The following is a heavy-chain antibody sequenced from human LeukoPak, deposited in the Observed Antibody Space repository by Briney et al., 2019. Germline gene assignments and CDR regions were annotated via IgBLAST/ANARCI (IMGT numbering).Heavy chain of an antibody. Sequence: ASVKVSCKASGGTFSSYAISWVRQAPGQGLEWMGWISANGNTNYAQKLQGRVTMTTDTSTSTAYMELGSLRSDDTAVYFCARGTYFDSWGQGTLVTVSS. CDR3: ARGTYFDS. J-gene: IGHJ4*02. V-gene: IGHV1-18*01. CDR1: GGTFSSYA. CDR2: ISANGNT.